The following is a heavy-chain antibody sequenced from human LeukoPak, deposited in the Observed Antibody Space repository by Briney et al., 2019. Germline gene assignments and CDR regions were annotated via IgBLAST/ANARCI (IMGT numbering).Heavy chain of an antibody. CDR1: GYTFTGYY. Sequence: ASVKVSCKASGYTFTGYYMHWVRQAPGQGLEWMGWINPNSGGTNYAQKFQGRVTMTRDTSISTAYMELSRLRSDDTAVYYCARDKYYDSSAGFDYWGQGTLVTVSS. V-gene: IGHV1-2*02. CDR2: INPNSGGT. CDR3: ARDKYYDSSAGFDY. J-gene: IGHJ4*02. D-gene: IGHD3-22*01.